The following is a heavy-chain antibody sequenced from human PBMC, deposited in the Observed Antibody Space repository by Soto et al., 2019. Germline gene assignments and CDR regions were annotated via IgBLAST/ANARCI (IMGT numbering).Heavy chain of an antibody. CDR2: IGSNGVST. D-gene: IGHD3-16*01. J-gene: IGHJ4*02. CDR1: RFTFSNFA. CDR3: VKEYTTPTLYHFDY. V-gene: IGHV3-64D*06. Sequence: PGGSLRLSCSVSRFTFSNFAMHWVRQAPGKGLEYVSAIGSNGVSTYYVDSVKGRFTISRDNSKNTLFLQMTSLRPEDTAVYYCVKEYTTPTLYHFDYWGQGTLVTVSS.